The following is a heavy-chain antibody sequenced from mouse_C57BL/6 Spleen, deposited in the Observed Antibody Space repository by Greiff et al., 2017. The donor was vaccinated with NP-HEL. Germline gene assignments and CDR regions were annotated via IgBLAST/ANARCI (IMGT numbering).Heavy chain of an antibody. CDR3: TTPYGSSSYYFDY. V-gene: IGHV14-4*01. Sequence: EVQLQESGAELVRPGASVKLSCTASGFNIKDDYMHWVKQRPEQGLEWIGWIDPENGDTEYASKFQGKATITADTSSNTAYLQLSSLTSEDTAVYYCTTPYGSSSYYFDYWGQGTTLPVSS. CDR2: IDPENGDT. D-gene: IGHD1-1*01. J-gene: IGHJ2*01. CDR1: GFNIKDDY.